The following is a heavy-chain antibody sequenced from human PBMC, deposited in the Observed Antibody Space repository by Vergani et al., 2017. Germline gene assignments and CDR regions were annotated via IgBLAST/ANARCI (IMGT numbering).Heavy chain of an antibody. Sequence: QVQLQESGPGLVKPSETLSLTCTVSGGSISSYYWSWIRQPPGKGLEWIGYIYYSGSTNYNPSLKSRVTISVDTSKNQFSLKLSSVTAADTAVYYCARDRKGGMEYFDYWGQGTLVTVSS. CDR3: ARDRKGGMEYFDY. V-gene: IGHV4-59*01. D-gene: IGHD3-16*01. J-gene: IGHJ4*02. CDR2: IYYSGST. CDR1: GGSISSYY.